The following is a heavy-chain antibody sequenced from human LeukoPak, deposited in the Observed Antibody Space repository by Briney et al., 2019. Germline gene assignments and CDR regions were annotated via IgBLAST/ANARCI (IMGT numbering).Heavy chain of an antibody. D-gene: IGHD2-2*01. CDR1: GYTLTSYY. V-gene: IGHV1-46*01. CDR3: AREGSYCSSTSCEEGWFDP. J-gene: IGHJ5*02. CDR2: INPSGGST. Sequence: GASVKVSCKASGYTLTSYYMHWVRQAPGQGLEWMGIINPSGGSTSYAQKFQGRVTMTRDTSTSTVYMELSSLRSEDTAVYYCAREGSYCSSTSCEEGWFDPWGQGTLVTVSS.